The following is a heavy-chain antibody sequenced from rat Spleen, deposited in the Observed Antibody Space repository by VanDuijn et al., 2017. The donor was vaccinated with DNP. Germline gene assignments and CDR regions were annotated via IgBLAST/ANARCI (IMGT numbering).Heavy chain of an antibody. D-gene: IGHD1-12*02. CDR1: GFSLTSYN. J-gene: IGHJ2*01. V-gene: IGHV2-45*01. Sequence: QVQLMESGPGLVQPSETLSLTCTVSGFSLTSYNIHWVRQPPGTGLEWMGVVWTGGSTDYNSALKSRLSINRDTSKSQVFLKMNSLQTDDTATYYCTRESWGYVMDAWGQGVTVTVSS. CDR3: TRESWGYVMDA. CDR2: VWTGGST.